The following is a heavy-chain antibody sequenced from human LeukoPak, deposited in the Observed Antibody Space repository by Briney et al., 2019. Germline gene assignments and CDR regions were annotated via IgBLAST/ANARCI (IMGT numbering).Heavy chain of an antibody. V-gene: IGHV1-69*02. CDR2: IIPILDIA. CDR3: ARGGQLSTGAYFDY. CDR1: GATFSGHT. J-gene: IGHJ4*02. Sequence: SVKVSSKASGATFSGHTFSWVRQAPGQGLEWMGRIIPILDIANYAQKFQGRVTITADKSTSTAYMDLSSLTSEDTAVYYCARGGQLSTGAYFDYCGQGTLVTIAS. D-gene: IGHD6-6*01.